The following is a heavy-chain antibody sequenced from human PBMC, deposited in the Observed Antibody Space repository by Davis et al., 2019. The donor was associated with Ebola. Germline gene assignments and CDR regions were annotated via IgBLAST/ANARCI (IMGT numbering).Heavy chain of an antibody. J-gene: IGHJ6*02. CDR3: AEGLYSSSWYGDWYYYYGMDV. CDR2: IWYDGSNK. V-gene: IGHV3-33*06. CDR1: GFTFSSYG. Sequence: PGGSLRLSCAASGFTFSSYGMHWVRQAPGKGLEWVAVIWYDGSNKYYADSVKGRFTISRDNSKNTLYLQMNSLRAEDTAVYYCAEGLYSSSWYGDWYYYYGMDVWGQGTTVTVSS. D-gene: IGHD6-13*01.